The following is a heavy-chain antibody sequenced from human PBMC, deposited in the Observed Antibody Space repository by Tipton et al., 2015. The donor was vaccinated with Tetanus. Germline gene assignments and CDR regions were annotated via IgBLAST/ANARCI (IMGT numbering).Heavy chain of an antibody. CDR3: AIGVSAASAIDY. Sequence: QSGAEVKKPGSSVKVSCKASGVTLSSIAVSWVRQAPGQGLEGLGGIIPMFDTANHAQKFQGRVTITADKSTSTAYMELSSLRYDDTAVYYCAIGVSAASAIDYWGQGTQVTVSS. CDR2: IIPMFDTA. CDR1: GVTLSSIA. V-gene: IGHV1-69*06. D-gene: IGHD3-16*01. J-gene: IGHJ4*02.